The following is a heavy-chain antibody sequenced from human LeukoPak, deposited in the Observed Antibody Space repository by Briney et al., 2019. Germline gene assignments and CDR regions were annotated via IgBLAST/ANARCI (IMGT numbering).Heavy chain of an antibody. V-gene: IGHV3-21*01. CDR1: GFTFSSYS. CDR2: ISSGSSFI. J-gene: IGHJ3*02. D-gene: IGHD6-13*01. CDR3: ARDSGSPQDAFDI. Sequence: GGSLRLSCAASGFTFSSYSMNWVRQAPGKGLEWVSPISSGSSFIYYADSVKGRFTISRDNAKNSLYLQMNSLRAEDTAVYYCARDSGSPQDAFDIWGQGTMVTVSS.